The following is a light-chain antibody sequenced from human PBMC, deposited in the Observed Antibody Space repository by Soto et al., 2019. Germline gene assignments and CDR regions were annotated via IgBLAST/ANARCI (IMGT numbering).Light chain of an antibody. Sequence: QSALTQPASVSGSLGQSVTISCTGSNSDVGGYDYVSWFQQHPGKAPQLIIFDAFNRPSGVSSRFSGSKSGYTTSLTISVLQAEDEADYYCCSYTDNATPVFGGGTKVTVL. CDR3: CSYTDNATPV. J-gene: IGLJ2*01. CDR2: DAF. V-gene: IGLV2-14*01. CDR1: NSDVGGYDY.